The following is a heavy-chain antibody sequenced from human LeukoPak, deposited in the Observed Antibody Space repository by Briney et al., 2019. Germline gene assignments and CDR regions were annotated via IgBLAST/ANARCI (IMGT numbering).Heavy chain of an antibody. V-gene: IGHV3-30*02. Sequence: GGSLRLSCAASGFSFSTYGMHWVRQAPGKGLEWVAFIRLDGSNKYYPDSVKGRFTISRDNSKNTLYLQMNSLRAEDTAVYYCAKDPPRYYYDSSTMDWGQGTLVTVSS. J-gene: IGHJ4*02. CDR1: GFSFSTYG. CDR2: IRLDGSNK. D-gene: IGHD3-22*01. CDR3: AKDPPRYYYDSSTMD.